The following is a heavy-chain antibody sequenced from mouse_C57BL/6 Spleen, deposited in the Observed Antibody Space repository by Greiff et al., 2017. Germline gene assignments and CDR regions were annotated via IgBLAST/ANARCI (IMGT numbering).Heavy chain of an antibody. J-gene: IGHJ2*01. CDR1: GFTFSSYT. D-gene: IGHD2-4*01. V-gene: IGHV5-9*01. CDR2: ISGGGGNT. Sequence: EVKVVESGGGLVKPGGSLKLSCAASGFTFSSYTMSWVRQTPEKRLEWVATISGGGGNTYYPDSVKGRFTISRDNAKNTLYLQMSSLRSEDTALYYCARHGDYDGNFDYWGQGTTLTVSS. CDR3: ARHGDYDGNFDY.